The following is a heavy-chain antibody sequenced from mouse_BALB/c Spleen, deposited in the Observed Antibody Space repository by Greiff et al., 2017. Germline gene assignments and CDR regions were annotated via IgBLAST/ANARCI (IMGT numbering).Heavy chain of an antibody. CDR3: ARLITTALYAMDY. J-gene: IGHJ4*01. V-gene: IGHV3-2*02. CDR1: GYSITSDYA. CDR2: ISYSGST. D-gene: IGHD1-2*01. Sequence: EVQLVESGPGLVKPSQSLSLTCTVTGYSITSDYAWNWIRQFPGNPLEWMGYISYSGSTSYNPSLKSRISITRDTSKNQFFLQLNSVTTEDTATYYCARLITTALYAMDYWGQGTSVTVSS.